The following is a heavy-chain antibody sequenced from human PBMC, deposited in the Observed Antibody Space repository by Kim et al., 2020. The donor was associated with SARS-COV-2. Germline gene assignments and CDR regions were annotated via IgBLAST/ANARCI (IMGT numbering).Heavy chain of an antibody. Sequence: GGSLRLSCEASGFTFSNFWMSWVRQAPGKGLEWVANINQDGSEKSYVDSVKGRFTVSRDNAQNSLYLQMNSLRAEDTAVYYCARRGYYDSNSYRYFDYWGQGTLVPVSS. CDR1: GFTFSNFW. V-gene: IGHV3-7*03. D-gene: IGHD3-22*01. J-gene: IGHJ4*02. CDR3: ARRGYYDSNSYRYFDY. CDR2: INQDGSEK.